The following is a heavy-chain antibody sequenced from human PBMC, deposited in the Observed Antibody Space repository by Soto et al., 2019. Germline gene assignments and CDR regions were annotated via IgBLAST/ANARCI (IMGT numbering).Heavy chain of an antibody. J-gene: IGHJ6*02. Sequence: QVQLVESGGGVVQPGRSLRLSCAASGFTFSSYGMHWVRQAPGKGLEWVAVIWYDGSNKYYADSVKGRFTISRDNSKNTLYLQMNSLRAEDTAVYYCARDPWYCSGGSCYFGGMDVWGQGTTVTVSS. CDR1: GFTFSSYG. V-gene: IGHV3-33*01. CDR2: IWYDGSNK. CDR3: ARDPWYCSGGSCYFGGMDV. D-gene: IGHD2-15*01.